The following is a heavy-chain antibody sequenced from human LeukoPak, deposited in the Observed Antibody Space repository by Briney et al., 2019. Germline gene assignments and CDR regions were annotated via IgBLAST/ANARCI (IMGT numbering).Heavy chain of an antibody. V-gene: IGHV1-8*01. J-gene: IGHJ4*02. Sequence: ASVKVSCKASGYTLTSYDINWVRQATGQGLEWMGWMNPNSGNTGYAQKFQGRVTMTRNTSISTAYMELSSLRSEDTAIYYCAKSITNNYYYRGIDYWGRGTLVTVSS. CDR2: MNPNSGNT. CDR3: AKSITNNYYYRGIDY. CDR1: GYTLTSYD. D-gene: IGHD5-12*01.